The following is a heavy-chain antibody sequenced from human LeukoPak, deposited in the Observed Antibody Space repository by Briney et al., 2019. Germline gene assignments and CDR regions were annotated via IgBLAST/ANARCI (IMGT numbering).Heavy chain of an antibody. CDR3: AKDITDTMIVVEFDY. V-gene: IGHV3-30-3*01. J-gene: IGHJ4*02. D-gene: IGHD3-22*01. CDR1: GFTFSSYA. CDR2: ISYDGSNK. Sequence: PGGSLRLSCAASGFTFSSYAMHWVRQAPGKGLEWVAVISYDGSNKYYADSVKGRFTISRDNSKNTLYLQMNSLRAEDTAVYYCAKDITDTMIVVEFDYWGQGTLVTVSS.